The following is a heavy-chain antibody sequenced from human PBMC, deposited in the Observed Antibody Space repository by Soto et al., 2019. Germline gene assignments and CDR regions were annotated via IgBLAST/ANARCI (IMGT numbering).Heavy chain of an antibody. V-gene: IGHV3-30*03. J-gene: IGHJ5*02. CDR2: IRDDGKKT. D-gene: IGHD5-18*01. CDR1: GFTFSHYI. Sequence: GGSLRLSCAASGFTFSHYIYHWGRQAPGKGLQWVAVIRDDGKKTNYATSVRGRFTGSRDMSTSTIFLQMNNLRIDDSVIYSCAREGDSHAFRGFDLWGQGTPVTVSS. CDR3: AREGDSHAFRGFDL.